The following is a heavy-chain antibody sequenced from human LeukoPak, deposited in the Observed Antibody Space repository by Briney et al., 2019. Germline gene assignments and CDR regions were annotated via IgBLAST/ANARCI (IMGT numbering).Heavy chain of an antibody. CDR2: IYYSGST. J-gene: IGHJ5*02. V-gene: IGHV4-30-4*08. D-gene: IGHD1/OR15-1a*01. CDR3: ARIRWGTRRRWWFDP. CDR1: GGSISSGDYY. Sequence: SETLSLTCTVSGGSISSGDYYWSWIRQPPGKGLEWIGYIYYSGSTYYNPSLKSRVTISVDTSKNQFSLKLSSVTAADTAVYYCARIRWGTRRRWWFDPWGQGTLVTVSS.